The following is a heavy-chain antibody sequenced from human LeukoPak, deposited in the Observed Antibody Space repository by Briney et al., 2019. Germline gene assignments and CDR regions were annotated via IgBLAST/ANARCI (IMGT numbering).Heavy chain of an antibody. CDR1: GGSFSGYY. J-gene: IGHJ4*02. D-gene: IGHD1-26*01. CDR3: ARGRWELLKYFDY. Sequence: SETLSLTCAVYGGSFSGYYWSWIRQSPGKGLEWIGEINHSGSTNYNPSLKSRVTISVDTSKNQFSLKLSSVTAADTAVYYCARGRWELLKYFDYWGQGILVTVSS. V-gene: IGHV4-34*01. CDR2: INHSGST.